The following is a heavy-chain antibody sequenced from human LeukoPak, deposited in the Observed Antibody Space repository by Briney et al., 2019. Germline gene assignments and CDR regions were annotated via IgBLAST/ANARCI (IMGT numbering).Heavy chain of an antibody. J-gene: IGHJ5*02. D-gene: IGHD3-10*01. V-gene: IGHV5-51*01. CDR3: ARAPRITMVRGVIYWFDP. CDR1: GYSFTSYW. CDR2: NYPGDSDT. Sequence: GESLKTSCKGSGYSFTSYWIGWVRQMPGKGLEWMGINYPGDSDTRYSPSFQGQVTISADKSISTAYLQWSSLKASDTAMYYCARAPRITMVRGVIYWFDPWGQGTLVTVSS.